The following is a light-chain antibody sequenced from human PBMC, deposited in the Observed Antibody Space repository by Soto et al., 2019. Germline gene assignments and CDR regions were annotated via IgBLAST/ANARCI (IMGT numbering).Light chain of an antibody. CDR3: MQALQTP. V-gene: IGKV1-33*01. CDR2: DAS. Sequence: IQLTQSPSSLPAYVGDRVTITCQASQDISNYLNWYQQKPGKAPKLLIYDASNLETGVPSRFSGSGSGTDFTLKISRVEAEDVGVYYCMQALQTPFGQGTKVDI. CDR1: QDISNY. J-gene: IGKJ1*01.